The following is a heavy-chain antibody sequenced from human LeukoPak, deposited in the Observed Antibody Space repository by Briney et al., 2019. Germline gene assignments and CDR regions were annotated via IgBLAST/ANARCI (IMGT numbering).Heavy chain of an antibody. D-gene: IGHD6-19*01. Sequence: GRSLRLSCGASGFTFSTYGMLWVRQAPGKGLEWVAVISHDGSDNHYADSVKGRFSISRDNSKNTLYLQTNSLRGEDTAVYYCAKDLSGGWSLDYWGQGTLVTVSS. CDR3: AKDLSGGWSLDY. CDR2: ISHDGSDN. V-gene: IGHV3-30*18. CDR1: GFTFSTYG. J-gene: IGHJ4*02.